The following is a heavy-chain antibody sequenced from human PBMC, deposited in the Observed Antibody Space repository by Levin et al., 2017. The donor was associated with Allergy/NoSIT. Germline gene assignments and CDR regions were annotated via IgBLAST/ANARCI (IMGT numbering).Heavy chain of an antibody. Sequence: QAGGSLRLSCAASGFTFSSYWMDWVRQAPGKGLEWVAKTKPDGSDQYYVDSVKGRFIISRDNAKNSLYLQMNNLRAEDTAVYYCATEDYWRCDYWGQGTLVTVSS. D-gene: IGHD2-15*01. CDR1: GFTFSSYW. CDR3: ATEDYWRCDY. CDR2: TKPDGSDQ. V-gene: IGHV3-7*01. J-gene: IGHJ4*02.